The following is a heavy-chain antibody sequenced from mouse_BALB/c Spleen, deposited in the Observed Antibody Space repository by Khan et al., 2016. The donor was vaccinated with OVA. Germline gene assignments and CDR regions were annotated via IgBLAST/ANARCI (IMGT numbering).Heavy chain of an antibody. CDR3: TNHGSSSAWFTY. V-gene: IGHV1-7*01. CDR2: INPSTDYT. D-gene: IGHD1-1*01. Sequence: VQLQQSGAELAKPGASVKMSCKASGYTFTSYWMHWVKQRPGQGLEWIGYINPSTDYTEYNQKFKDKATLTADKSSSTAYMQLTSLTSEDSAVYYCTNHGSSSAWFTYWSQGTLVTVSA. CDR1: GYTFTSYW. J-gene: IGHJ3*01.